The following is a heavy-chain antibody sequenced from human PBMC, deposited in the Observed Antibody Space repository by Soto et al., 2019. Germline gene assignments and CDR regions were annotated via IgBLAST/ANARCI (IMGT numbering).Heavy chain of an antibody. CDR3: ARGCSSTSCYSDYYYGMDV. CDR1: GYTFTGYY. CDR2: INPNSGGT. D-gene: IGHD2-2*02. Sequence: ASVKVSCKASGYTFTGYYMHWVRQAPGQGLEWMGWINPNSGGTNYAQKFQGRVTMTRDTSISTAYMELSRLRSDDTAVYYCARGCSSTSCYSDYYYGMDVWGQGTTVTVSS. J-gene: IGHJ6*02. V-gene: IGHV1-2*02.